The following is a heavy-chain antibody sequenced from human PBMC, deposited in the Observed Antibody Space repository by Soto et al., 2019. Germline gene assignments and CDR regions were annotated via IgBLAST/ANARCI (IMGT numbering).Heavy chain of an antibody. J-gene: IGHJ6*03. Sequence: GGSLRLSCAASGFTFSSYSMNWVRQAPGKGLEWVSYISSSSSTIYYADSVKGRFTISRDNAKNSLYLQMNSLRAEDTAVYYCARDTPPNYYYYYMDVWGKGTTVTVSS. CDR1: GFTFSSYS. CDR2: ISSSSSTI. CDR3: ARDTPPNYYYYYMDV. V-gene: IGHV3-48*01.